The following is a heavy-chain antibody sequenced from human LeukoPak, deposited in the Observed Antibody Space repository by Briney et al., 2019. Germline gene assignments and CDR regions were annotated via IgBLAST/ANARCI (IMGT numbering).Heavy chain of an antibody. V-gene: IGHV3-23*01. CDR3: AKGRGTGAVDWFDP. J-gene: IGHJ5*02. CDR1: GFTFSNYC. Sequence: GGSLRLSCAASGFTFSNYCMMWVRQAPGKGVEWVSSITGGGVAYYVDSVKGRFTVSRDNSKNTLYLQINSLTAEDTAFYYCAKGRGTGAVDWFDPWGQGTLVTVSS. D-gene: IGHD3/OR15-3a*01. CDR2: ITGGGVA.